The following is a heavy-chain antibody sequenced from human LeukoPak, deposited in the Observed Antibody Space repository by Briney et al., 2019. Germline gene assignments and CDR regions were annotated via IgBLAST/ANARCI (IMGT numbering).Heavy chain of an antibody. J-gene: IGHJ4*02. CDR3: TTEAYYYDSGAIKYFDY. V-gene: IGHV3-15*01. CDR1: GFTFSNAW. Sequence: GGSLRLSCAASGFTFSNAWMSWVRQAPGKGLEWVGRIKSKTDGGATHYAAPVKGRFTVSRDDSKNTLYLQMNSLKTEDTAVYYCTTEAYYYDSGAIKYFDYWGQGTLVTVSS. CDR2: IKSKTDGGAT. D-gene: IGHD3-22*01.